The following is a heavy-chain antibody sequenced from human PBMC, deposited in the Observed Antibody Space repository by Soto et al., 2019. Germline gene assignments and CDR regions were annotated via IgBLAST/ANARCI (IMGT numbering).Heavy chain of an antibody. J-gene: IGHJ6*02. CDR2: IIPIFGTA. CDR1: GGTFSSYA. Sequence: ASVKVSCKASGGTFSSYAISWVRQAPGQGLEWMGGIIPIFGTANYAQKFQGRVTITADESTSTAYMELSSLRSEDTAVYYCARDKHAVDTAMANPVRYYYYGMDVWGQGTTVTVSS. CDR3: ARDKHAVDTAMANPVRYYYYGMDV. V-gene: IGHV1-69*13. D-gene: IGHD5-18*01.